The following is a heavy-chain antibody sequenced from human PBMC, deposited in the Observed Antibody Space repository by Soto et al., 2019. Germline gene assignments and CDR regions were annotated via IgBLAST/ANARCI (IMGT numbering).Heavy chain of an antibody. J-gene: IGHJ4*02. Sequence: VQLVESGGGLVKTGGSLRLSCAASGFIFATHTINWVRKSPGKGLEWVSSITGSGIYTRYADSVKGRFTISRDNAKASLYLQMNSLGAEDTAVYYCVKEGISNYNEYFDYWGQGTLVTVSS. D-gene: IGHD4-4*01. CDR2: ITGSGIYT. V-gene: IGHV3-21*02. CDR3: VKEGISNYNEYFDY. CDR1: GFIFATHT.